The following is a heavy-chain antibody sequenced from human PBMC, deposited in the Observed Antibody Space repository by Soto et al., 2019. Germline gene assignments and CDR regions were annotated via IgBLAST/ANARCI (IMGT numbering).Heavy chain of an antibody. CDR2: IIPILGIA. CDR1: GYTFSSYT. V-gene: IGHV1-69*02. CDR3: ARGSIAVAPGDY. Sequence: GASVKVSCKASGYTFSSYTISWVRQAPGQGLEWMGRIIPILGIANYAQKFQGRVTITADKSTSTAYMELSSLRSEDTAVYYCARGSIAVAPGDYWGQGTLVTVSS. D-gene: IGHD6-19*01. J-gene: IGHJ4*02.